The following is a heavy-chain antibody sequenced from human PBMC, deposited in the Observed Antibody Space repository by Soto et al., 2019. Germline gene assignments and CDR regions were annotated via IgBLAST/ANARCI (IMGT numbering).Heavy chain of an antibody. CDR3: ARDDIPGIAVATYGMDV. V-gene: IGHV3-33*01. D-gene: IGHD6-19*01. Sequence: GSLRLSCAASGFIFSNFGMHWVRQAPGKGLEWVAVIWYDGSNEYYADSVKGRFTISKDNSKNTLYLQMNSLRAEDTAVYYCARDDIPGIAVATYGMDVWGQGTTVTVSS. CDR1: GFIFSNFG. CDR2: IWYDGSNE. J-gene: IGHJ6*02.